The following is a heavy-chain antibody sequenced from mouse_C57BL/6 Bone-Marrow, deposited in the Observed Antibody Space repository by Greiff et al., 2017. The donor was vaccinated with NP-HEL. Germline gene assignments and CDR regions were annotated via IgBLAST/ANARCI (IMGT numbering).Heavy chain of an antibody. Sequence: QVTLKVCGPGILQSSQTLSLTCSFSGFSLSTSGMGVSWIRQPSGKGLEWLAHIYWDDDKRSNPSLKRRLTISKDTSRNQVFLKITSVDTADTATYYCARREYDYAWFAYWGRGTLVTVSA. CDR3: ARREYDYAWFAY. CDR1: GFSLSTSGMG. D-gene: IGHD2-4*01. J-gene: IGHJ3*01. CDR2: IYWDDDK. V-gene: IGHV8-12*01.